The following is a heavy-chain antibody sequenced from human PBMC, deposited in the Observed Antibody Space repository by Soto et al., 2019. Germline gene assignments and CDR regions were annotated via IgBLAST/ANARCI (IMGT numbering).Heavy chain of an antibody. Sequence: GGSLRLSCAASGFTFSSYSMNWVRQAPGKGLEWVAVISYDGSNKYYADSVKGRFTISRDNSKNTLYLQMNSLRAEDTAVYYCAVGYCSSTSCYAPRLNYYGMDVWGQGTTVTVSS. CDR3: AVGYCSSTSCYAPRLNYYGMDV. J-gene: IGHJ6*02. CDR1: GFTFSSYS. V-gene: IGHV3-30*03. CDR2: ISYDGSNK. D-gene: IGHD2-2*01.